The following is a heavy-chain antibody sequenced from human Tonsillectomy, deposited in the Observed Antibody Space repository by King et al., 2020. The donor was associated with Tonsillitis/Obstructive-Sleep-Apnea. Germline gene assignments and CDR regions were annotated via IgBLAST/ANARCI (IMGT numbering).Heavy chain of an antibody. J-gene: IGHJ4*02. D-gene: IGHD6-19*01. CDR1: GYSFTSSW. Sequence: VQLVESGAEVKKPGESLKISCKGSGYSFTSSWIGWVRQIPGGGLEWMGIIYPGDADIKYNPSFEGQVTISADKSNNTAYLQWSSLKASDTAMYYCVKHESSGWYGDNWGQGTLVTVSS. CDR2: IYPGDADI. CDR3: VKHESSGWYGDN. V-gene: IGHV5-51*01.